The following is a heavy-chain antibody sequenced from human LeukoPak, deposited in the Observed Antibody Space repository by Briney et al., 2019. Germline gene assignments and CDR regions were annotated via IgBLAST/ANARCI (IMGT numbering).Heavy chain of an antibody. J-gene: IGHJ5*02. Sequence: PSETLSLTCAVYGGSFSGYYWSWIRQPPGKGLEWIGEINHSGSTNYNPSLKSRVTISVDTSKNQFSLKLSSVTAADTAVYYCARLRLCSSTSCPGFDPWGQGTLVTVSS. D-gene: IGHD2-2*01. CDR2: INHSGST. CDR1: GGSFSGYY. CDR3: ARLRLCSSTSCPGFDP. V-gene: IGHV4-34*01.